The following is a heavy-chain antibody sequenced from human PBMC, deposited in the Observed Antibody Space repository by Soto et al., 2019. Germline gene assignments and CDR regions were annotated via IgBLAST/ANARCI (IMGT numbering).Heavy chain of an antibody. D-gene: IGHD5-12*01. J-gene: IGHJ4*02. V-gene: IGHV1-18*01. CDR2: ISAYNSNT. CDR1: GYTFTSYG. Sequence: QVHLVQSGAEVKKPGASVKVSCKASGYTFTSYGISWVRQAPGQGLEWMGWISAYNSNTNYAQKLQGRVTMTTDTSTTTAYMERRTSNSDDTSVYYWAKDYPRGGYNHYWGQGTLVTVSS. CDR3: AKDYPRGGYNHY.